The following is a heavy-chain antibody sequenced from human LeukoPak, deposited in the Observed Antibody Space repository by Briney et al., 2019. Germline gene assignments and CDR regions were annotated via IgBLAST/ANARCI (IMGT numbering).Heavy chain of an antibody. Sequence: SETLSLTCTVSGGSISSYFWSWIRQPPGKGLEWIGYIYYSGKTYYNPSLKSRVTISVDTSKNQFSLKLTSVTAADTAVYCCARALYGDYERYDNWFDPWGQGTLVTVSS. D-gene: IGHD4-17*01. J-gene: IGHJ5*02. CDR1: GGSISSYF. V-gene: IGHV4-59*01. CDR3: ARALYGDYERYDNWFDP. CDR2: IYYSGKT.